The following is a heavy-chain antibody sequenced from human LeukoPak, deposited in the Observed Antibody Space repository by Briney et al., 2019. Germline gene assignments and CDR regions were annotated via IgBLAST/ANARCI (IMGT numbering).Heavy chain of an antibody. CDR1: GGSSSGYY. CDR3: ARPYSIGWRGAFDV. Sequence: PETLSLTCAVYGGSSSGYYWNWIRQPPGKGLEWIGEINHSGSTNYNPSLKSRVTISVDTSKNQFSLRLSSVTAADTAVYYCARPYSIGWRGAFDVWGQGTMVTVSS. J-gene: IGHJ3*01. D-gene: IGHD6-25*01. V-gene: IGHV4-34*01. CDR2: INHSGST.